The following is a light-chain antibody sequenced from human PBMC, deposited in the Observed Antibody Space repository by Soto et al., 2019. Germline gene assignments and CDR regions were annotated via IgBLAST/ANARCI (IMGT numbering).Light chain of an antibody. CDR2: DAS. Sequence: DLQLTQSPSSLSASVGDRVTITFQASQDISNHLNWYQQKPGKAPNLLIYDASDLETGVPSRFSGGGSGTFFSFSINSLQPEDIATYYCQKHDGVPLFGPGTKVEIK. J-gene: IGKJ3*01. CDR1: QDISNH. CDR3: QKHDGVPL. V-gene: IGKV1-33*01.